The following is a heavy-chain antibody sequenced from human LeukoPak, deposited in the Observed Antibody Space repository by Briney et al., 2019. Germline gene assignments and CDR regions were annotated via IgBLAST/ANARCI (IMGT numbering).Heavy chain of an antibody. CDR3: ASLARRVYVEYYFDY. CDR2: IYPGDSDT. V-gene: IGHV5-51*01. D-gene: IGHD2-8*01. CDR1: GYSFTSYW. J-gene: IGHJ4*02. Sequence: GESLKISCKGSGYSFTSYWIGWVRQMPGKGLDWMGIIYPGDSDTRYSASFQSHLTMSDDKSITTAYPQSTSLKASDTAMYYCASLARRVYVEYYFDYWGQGTLVTVSS.